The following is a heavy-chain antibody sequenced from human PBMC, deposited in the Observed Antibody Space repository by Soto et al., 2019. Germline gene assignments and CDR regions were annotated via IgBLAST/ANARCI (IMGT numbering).Heavy chain of an antibody. CDR2: ISSGGTHI. V-gene: IGHV3-48*03. D-gene: IGHD2-15*01. Sequence: EVQLVESGGGLVQPGGSLRLSCAASGFTFRSYEMNWVRQAPGKGLEWVSYISSGGTHIYYADTVKGRFTISRDNAKNTLYLQMNSLRAEDTAVYYCARGWIDYWGQGTLVTVSS. CDR3: ARGWIDY. J-gene: IGHJ4*02. CDR1: GFTFRSYE.